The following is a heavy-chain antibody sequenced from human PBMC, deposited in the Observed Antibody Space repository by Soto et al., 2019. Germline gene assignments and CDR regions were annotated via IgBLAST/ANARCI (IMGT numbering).Heavy chain of an antibody. CDR2: ISYNGRKK. V-gene: IGHV3-30*04. CDR3: ARQAKIGDRSQFYFDS. Sequence: QVQLVESGGDVVQPGRSLRLSCAASGFTFSFYAVHWVRQAPGKGLEWVAVISYNGRKKHYVDSVKGRFTISRENSKDTLYLLMDSLRPDDTAVYYCARQAKIGDRSQFYFDSWGQGTLVTVSS. J-gene: IGHJ4*02. CDR1: GFTFSFYA. D-gene: IGHD3-16*01.